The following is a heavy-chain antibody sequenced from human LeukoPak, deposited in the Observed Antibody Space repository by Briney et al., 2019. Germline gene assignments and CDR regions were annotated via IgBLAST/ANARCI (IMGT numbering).Heavy chain of an antibody. J-gene: IGHJ5*02. D-gene: IGHD3-22*01. CDR1: GGSISSYY. CDR2: IFYSGST. V-gene: IGHV4-59*01. Sequence: SETLSLTCTVSGGSISSYYWSWIRQPPGKGLEWIGYIFYSGSTNYNPSLKSRVTISVDTSKNQFSLKLSSVTAADTAVYYCARGVTYYYDSSGYCIPMFDPWGQGTLVTVSS. CDR3: ARGVTYYYDSSGYCIPMFDP.